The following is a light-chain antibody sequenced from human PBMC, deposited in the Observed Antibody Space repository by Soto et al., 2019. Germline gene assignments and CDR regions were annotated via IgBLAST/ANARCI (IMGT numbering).Light chain of an antibody. CDR2: RNN. Sequence: QSVLTQPPSASGTPGQRVTISCSGSSSNFGSNYVYWYQQLPGTAPKLLIYRNNQRPSGVPDRLSGSKSGTSASQAISGLRSEDEADYYCAAWDDSLSGWVFGGGTKLTVL. J-gene: IGLJ3*02. CDR3: AAWDDSLSGWV. V-gene: IGLV1-47*01. CDR1: SSNFGSNY.